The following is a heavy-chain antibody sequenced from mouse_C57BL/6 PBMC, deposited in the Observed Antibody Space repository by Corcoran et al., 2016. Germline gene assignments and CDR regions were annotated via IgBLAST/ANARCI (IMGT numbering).Heavy chain of an antibody. V-gene: IGHV1-81*01. CDR3: ARWEITTVVAPYYYAMDY. CDR2: IYPRSGNT. J-gene: IGHJ4*01. Sequence: QVQLQQSGAELARPGASVKLSCKASGYTFTSYGISWVKQRTGQGLEWIGEIYPRSGNTYYNEKFKGKATLTADKSSSTAYMELRSLTSEDSAVYFCARWEITTVVAPYYYAMDYWGQGTSVTVSS. D-gene: IGHD1-1*01. CDR1: GYTFTSYG.